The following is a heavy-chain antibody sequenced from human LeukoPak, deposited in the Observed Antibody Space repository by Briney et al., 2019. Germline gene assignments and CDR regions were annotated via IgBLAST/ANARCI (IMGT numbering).Heavy chain of an antibody. Sequence: ASVKVSCKASGYTVTSCYMNWGRRAPGQGVEGMGIIKASGGSGSYAQKYHGRVTMTQDMSTRTVYLELSSLRSDDTAVYYCARDFGYCGGDCHYYYYYYMDVWGKGTTVTVSS. D-gene: IGHD2-21*02. CDR2: IKASGGSG. CDR3: ARDFGYCGGDCHYYYYYYMDV. CDR1: GYTVTSCY. V-gene: IGHV1-46*01. J-gene: IGHJ6*03.